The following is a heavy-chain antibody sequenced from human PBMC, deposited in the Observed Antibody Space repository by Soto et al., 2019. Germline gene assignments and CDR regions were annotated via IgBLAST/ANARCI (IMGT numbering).Heavy chain of an antibody. CDR1: GYTITAYF. V-gene: IGHV1-2*02. CDR3: ARGVGSSWFDP. Sequence: GASVKVSCKASGYTITAYFIHWVRQVPGQGLEWMGWVNPGSGGTNSAQKFQGRVTMTRDTSISTAYMELSSLTSDDTAVYYCARGVGSSWFDPWGQGTLVTVSS. D-gene: IGHD6-25*01. CDR2: VNPGSGGT. J-gene: IGHJ5*02.